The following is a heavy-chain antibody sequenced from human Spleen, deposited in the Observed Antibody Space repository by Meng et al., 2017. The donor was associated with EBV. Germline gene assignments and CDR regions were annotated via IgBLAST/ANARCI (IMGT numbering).Heavy chain of an antibody. D-gene: IGHD1-26*01. CDR3: AKTMGATAPGY. CDR1: GDSSSRNNC. Sequence: QEQVADSGPTPVKPSRTLSVTCAVSGDSSSRNNCWSWIRQPPGKGLEWIAEICHSISTNYNPSLKSRATISADRSKNLLSLMLSSVTAADTAVYYCAKTMGATAPGYWGQGTLVTVSS. V-gene: IGHV4-4*02. J-gene: IGHJ4*02. CDR2: ICHSIST.